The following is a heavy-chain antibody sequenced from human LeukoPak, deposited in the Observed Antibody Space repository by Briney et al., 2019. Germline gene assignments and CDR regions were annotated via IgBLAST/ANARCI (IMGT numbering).Heavy chain of an antibody. J-gene: IGHJ3*02. D-gene: IGHD6-19*01. CDR2: ISGSGGST. CDR1: GFAFSSYA. V-gene: IGHV3-23*01. CDR3: AKVRRSSGWYRGAFDI. Sequence: QPGGSLRLSCAASGFAFSSYAMSWVRQAPGKGLEWVSAISGSGGSTYYADSVKGRFTISRDNSKNTLYLQMNSLRAEDTAVYYCAKVRRSSGWYRGAFDIWGQGTMVTVSS.